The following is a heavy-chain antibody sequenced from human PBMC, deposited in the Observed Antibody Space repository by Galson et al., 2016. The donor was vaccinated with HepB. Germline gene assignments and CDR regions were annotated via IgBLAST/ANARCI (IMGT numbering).Heavy chain of an antibody. J-gene: IGHJ6*04. CDR1: GGSISSSTYY. D-gene: IGHD3-9*01. CDR3: ARHGRDILTGDAGV. CDR2: IYYTGST. V-gene: IGHV4-39*01. Sequence: SETLSLTCGVSGGSISSSTYYWGWIRQPPGKGLEWIGTIYYTGSTRYSPSLKSRVTISADMSKNQFSLKLRFVTAADTAVYYCARHGRDILTGDAGVWGKGTTVTVSP.